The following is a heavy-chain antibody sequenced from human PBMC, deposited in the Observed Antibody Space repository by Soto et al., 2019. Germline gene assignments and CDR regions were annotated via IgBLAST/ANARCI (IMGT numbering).Heavy chain of an antibody. CDR3: ARSPDYGMDV. V-gene: IGHV3-21*01. J-gene: IGHJ6*02. CDR1: GFSFRSYD. Sequence: GGSLRLSCAASGFSFRSYDMTWVRQAPGKGLDWVSCISSSGSYTHYADSVMGRFTISRDNAENSVYLQMNSLRVEDTAVYYCARSPDYGMDVWGQGTTVTVSS. CDR2: ISSSGSYT.